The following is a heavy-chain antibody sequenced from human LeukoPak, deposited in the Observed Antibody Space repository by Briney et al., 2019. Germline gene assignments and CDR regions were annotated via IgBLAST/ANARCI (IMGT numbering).Heavy chain of an antibody. CDR2: IDPNTGDS. CDR1: EYTFTGYY. D-gene: IGHD3-22*01. CDR3: ARTITMIVVVTENDAFDI. J-gene: IGHJ3*02. Sequence: EASVKVSCKASEYTFTGYYIHWVRQAPGQGLEWMGWIDPNTGDSNYVQKFQGRVTMTRGTSISTAYMELSRLRSDDTAFYYCARTITMIVVVTENDAFDIWGQGTMVTVSS. V-gene: IGHV1-2*02.